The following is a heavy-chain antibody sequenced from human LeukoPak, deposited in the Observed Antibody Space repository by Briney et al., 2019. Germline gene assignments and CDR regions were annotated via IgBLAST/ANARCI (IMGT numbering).Heavy chain of an antibody. Sequence: PSETLSLTCTVSGYAISSGNYWGWIRQPPGKGLEWIGSIFHSGSTYYNPSLKSRVTISVDTSKNQFSLKLSSVTAADTAVYYCARVLYSSSSEPISRGSFDPWGQGTLVTVSS. CDR2: IFHSGST. CDR1: GYAISSGNY. D-gene: IGHD6-6*01. J-gene: IGHJ5*02. V-gene: IGHV4-38-2*02. CDR3: ARVLYSSSSEPISRGSFDP.